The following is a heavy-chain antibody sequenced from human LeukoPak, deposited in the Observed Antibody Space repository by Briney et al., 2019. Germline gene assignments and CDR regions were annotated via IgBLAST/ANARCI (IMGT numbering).Heavy chain of an antibody. J-gene: IGHJ5*02. CDR1: GYTFTSYD. D-gene: IGHD6-19*01. CDR2: MNPNSGNT. Sequence: GASVKVSCKASGYTFTSYDINWVRQATGQGLEWMGWMNPNSGNTGYAQKFQGRVTMTRNTSISTAYMELSSLRSEDTAVYYCARTLLYSSGWDNWFDPWGQGTLVTVSS. CDR3: ARTLLYSSGWDNWFDP. V-gene: IGHV1-8*01.